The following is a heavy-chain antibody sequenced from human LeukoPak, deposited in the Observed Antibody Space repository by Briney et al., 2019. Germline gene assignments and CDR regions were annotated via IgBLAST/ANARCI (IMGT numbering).Heavy chain of an antibody. CDR2: ISVDGSST. Sequence: GGSLRLSCAASGFTFSSYWMHWVRQAPGKGLVWVSRISVDGSSTNYADSVRGRFTTSRDNAKNTLYLQMNSLRAEDTAVYYCARVTDSSSWVIAYWGQGTLVTVSS. V-gene: IGHV3-74*01. CDR3: ARVTDSSSWVIAY. D-gene: IGHD6-13*01. J-gene: IGHJ4*02. CDR1: GFTFSSYW.